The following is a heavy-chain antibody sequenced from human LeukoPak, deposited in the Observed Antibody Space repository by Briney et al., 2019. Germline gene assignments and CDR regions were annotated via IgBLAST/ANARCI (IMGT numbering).Heavy chain of an antibody. CDR1: GGSISSYF. D-gene: IGHD1-1*01. CDR3: ARGHFLGTGTNWFDP. J-gene: IGHJ5*02. CDR2: IYYSGST. V-gene: IGHV4-59*01. Sequence: PSETLSLTCTVPGGSISSYFWSWIRQPPGKGLEWIGYIYYSGSTNHNPSLKSRVTISVDTSKNQFSLKLSSVTAADTAVYYCARGHFLGTGTNWFDPWGQGTLVTVSS.